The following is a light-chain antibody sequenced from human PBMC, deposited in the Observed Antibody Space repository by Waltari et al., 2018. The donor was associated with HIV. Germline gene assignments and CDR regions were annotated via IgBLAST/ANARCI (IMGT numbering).Light chain of an antibody. Sequence: EIMMTQSPATLSVYPGERVTLSCRASQSVNNNLAWYQQKPGQAPRLLIYDAASRATGIPARFSGSGSGTEFTLTISSLQSEDFAVYFCQQYSNWLLTFGPGTKVDI. J-gene: IGKJ3*01. CDR3: QQYSNWLLT. CDR1: QSVNNN. V-gene: IGKV3-15*01. CDR2: DAA.